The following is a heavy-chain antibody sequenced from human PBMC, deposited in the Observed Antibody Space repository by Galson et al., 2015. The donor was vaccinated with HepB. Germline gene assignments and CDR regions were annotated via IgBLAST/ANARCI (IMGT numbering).Heavy chain of an antibody. CDR3: ARDRGLESYYYDSSGYSDY. J-gene: IGHJ4*02. CDR1: GYSFTSYG. Sequence: QSGAEVKKPGESLKISCKGSGYSFTSYGISWVRQAPGQGLEWMGWISAYNGNTNYAQKLQGRVTMTTDTSTSTAYMELRSLRSDDTAVYYCARDRGLESYYYDSSGYSDYWGQGTLVTVSS. D-gene: IGHD3-22*01. V-gene: IGHV1-18*01. CDR2: ISAYNGNT.